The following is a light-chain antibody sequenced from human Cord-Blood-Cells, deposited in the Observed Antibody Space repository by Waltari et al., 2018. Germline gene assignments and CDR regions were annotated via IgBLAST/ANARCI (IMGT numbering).Light chain of an antibody. CDR3: QQRSNIFT. V-gene: IGKV3-11*01. J-gene: IGKJ3*01. Sequence: EIVLTQSPATLSLSPWERATLSCRASQSVSSYLAWYQQKPGQAPRLLIYDASNRATGIPARFSGSGSGTDFTLTISSLEPEDFAVYYCQQRSNIFTFGPGTKVDIK. CDR2: DAS. CDR1: QSVSSY.